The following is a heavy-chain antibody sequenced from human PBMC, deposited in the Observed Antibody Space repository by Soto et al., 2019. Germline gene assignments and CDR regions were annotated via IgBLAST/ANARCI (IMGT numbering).Heavy chain of an antibody. D-gene: IGHD3-10*01. Sequence: EVQLLESGGGLVQPGGSLILSCAASGFTFNNYAMSWVRQSPTKGLEWVSGISASGDTYYADSVRGRFTISRDNSKNTMSIQMNSLRVEATAIYYCAKDWAFGGPQHYWGQGTLVTVSS. CDR3: AKDWAFGGPQHY. V-gene: IGHV3-23*01. CDR1: GFTFNNYA. CDR2: ISASGDT. J-gene: IGHJ4*02.